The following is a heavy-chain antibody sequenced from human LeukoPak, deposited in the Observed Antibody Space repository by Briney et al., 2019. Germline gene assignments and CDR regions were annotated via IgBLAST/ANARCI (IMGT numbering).Heavy chain of an antibody. CDR3: ARAVPYHDENPLWFGEYETSVTWPFCDY. Sequence: PSETLSLTCTVSGGSISSSSYYWGWIRQPPGKGLEWIGSIYHSGSTYYNPSLKSRVTISVDTSKNQFSLKLSSVTAADTAVYYCARAVPYHDENPLWFGEYETSVTWPFCDYWGQGTLVTVSS. J-gene: IGHJ4*02. CDR1: GGSISSSSYY. V-gene: IGHV4-39*07. D-gene: IGHD3-10*01. CDR2: IYHSGST.